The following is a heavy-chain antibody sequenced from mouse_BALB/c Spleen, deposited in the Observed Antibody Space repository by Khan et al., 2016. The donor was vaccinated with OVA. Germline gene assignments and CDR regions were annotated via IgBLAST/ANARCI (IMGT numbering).Heavy chain of an antibody. V-gene: IGHV1S81*02. J-gene: IGHJ2*01. CDR3: ARIKKIVATYFDY. D-gene: IGHD1-1*01. CDR1: GYTFPSYW. CDR2: TNPTNGLT. Sequence: QVQLKQSGAELVKAGASLKMSCKASGYTFPSYWMHWVKQRLGQGLEWFAETNPTNGLTYYNEKFKSKATLTVDKSSSTAYMLLSGPTFEDSAVYYCARIKKIVATYFDYWGQGTTLTVSS.